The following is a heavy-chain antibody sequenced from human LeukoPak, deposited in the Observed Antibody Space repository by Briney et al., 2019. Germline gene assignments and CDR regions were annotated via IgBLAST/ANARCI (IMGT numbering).Heavy chain of an antibody. Sequence: GSLRLSCAASGFTFSSYGMHWVRQAPGKGLEWVAVISYDGSNKYYADSVKGRFTISRDNSKNTLYPQMNSLRAEDTAVYYCAKEYDSQTPYYYYGMDVWGQGTTVTVSS. CDR3: AKEYDSQTPYYYYGMDV. J-gene: IGHJ6*02. D-gene: IGHD3-22*01. CDR1: GFTFSSYG. CDR2: ISYDGSNK. V-gene: IGHV3-30*18.